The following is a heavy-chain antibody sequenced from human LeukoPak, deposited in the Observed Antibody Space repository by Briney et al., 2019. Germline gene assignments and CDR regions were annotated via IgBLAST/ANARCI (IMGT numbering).Heavy chain of an antibody. J-gene: IGHJ6*02. D-gene: IGHD3-9*01. CDR2: IYTSGST. Sequence: SETLSLTCAVSGGSISSGGYSWSWIRQPAGKGLEWIGRIYTSGSTNYNPSLKSRVTMSVDTSKNQFSLKLSSVTAADTAVYYCARGPYDILTGYGEYYYYGMDVWGQGTTVTVSS. CDR3: ARGPYDILTGYGEYYYYGMDV. V-gene: IGHV4-61*02. CDR1: GGSISSGGYS.